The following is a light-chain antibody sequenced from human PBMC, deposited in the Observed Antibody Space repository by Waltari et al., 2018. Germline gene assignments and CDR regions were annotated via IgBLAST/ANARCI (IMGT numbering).Light chain of an antibody. Sequence: DIQMTQSPSSLSASVGDRVTITCRASQSILNSLNWYQQKPGKAPKRVIYGASSLQSGVPSRFSGSGSGTDFTLTISSLQPEDFATYYCQQSYSTVAFTFGGGTKVEIK. J-gene: IGKJ4*01. CDR1: QSILNS. CDR2: GAS. CDR3: QQSYSTVAFT. V-gene: IGKV1-39*01.